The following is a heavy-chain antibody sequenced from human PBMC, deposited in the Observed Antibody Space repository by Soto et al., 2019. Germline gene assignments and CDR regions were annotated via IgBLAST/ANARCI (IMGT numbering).Heavy chain of an antibody. J-gene: IGHJ4*02. V-gene: IGHV3-23*01. CDR1: GFTFSSYA. D-gene: IGHD3-3*01. CDR2: ISGSGGST. CDR3: AKVPKTIFGVVIGFDY. Sequence: PVGSLRLSCAASGFTFSSYAMSWVRQAPGKGLEWVSAISGSGGSTYYADSVKGRFTISRGNSKNTLYLQMNSLRAEDTAVYYCAKVPKTIFGVVIGFDYWGQGTLVTVSS.